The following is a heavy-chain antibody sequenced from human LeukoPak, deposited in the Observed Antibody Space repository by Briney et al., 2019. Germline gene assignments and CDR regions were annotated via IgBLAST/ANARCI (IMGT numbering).Heavy chain of an antibody. V-gene: IGHV3-7*01. CDR2: IKQDGSEK. Sequence: PGGSLRLSCAASGFTFSSYWMSWVRQAPGKGLEWVANIKQDGSEKYYVDSVKGRFTISRDNAKNSLYLQMNSLRAEDTAVYYCARDGGAAAGTEYGYWGQGTLVTVSS. CDR1: GFTFSSYW. J-gene: IGHJ4*02. D-gene: IGHD6-13*01. CDR3: ARDGGAAAGTEYGY.